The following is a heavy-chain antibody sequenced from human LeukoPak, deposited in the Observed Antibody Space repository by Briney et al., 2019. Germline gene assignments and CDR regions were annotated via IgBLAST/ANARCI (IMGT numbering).Heavy chain of an antibody. D-gene: IGHD2-2*01. CDR3: ARPLDCSSTSCLFDP. V-gene: IGHV4-39*01. CDR1: GGSISSSSYY. CDR2: IYYSGST. J-gene: IGHJ5*02. Sequence: SETLSLTCTVSGGSISSSSYYWGWIRQPPGKGLEWIGSIYYSGSTYYNPSLKGRVTISVDTSKNQFSLKLSSVTAADTAVYYCARPLDCSSTSCLFDPWGQGTLVTVSS.